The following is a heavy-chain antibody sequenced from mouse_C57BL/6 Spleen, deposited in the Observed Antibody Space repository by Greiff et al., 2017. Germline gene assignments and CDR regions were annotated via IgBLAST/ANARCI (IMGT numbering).Heavy chain of an antibody. V-gene: IGHV5-4*01. CDR3: ARGNGTGTMDY. D-gene: IGHD4-1*01. Sequence: EVQLVESGGGLVKPGGSLKLSCAASGFTFSSYAMSWVRQTPDKRLEWVATISDGGSYTYYPDNVKGRFTISKDNAKNNLYLQMSHLKSEDTAMYYCARGNGTGTMDYWGQGTTLTVSS. J-gene: IGHJ2*01. CDR2: ISDGGSYT. CDR1: GFTFSSYA.